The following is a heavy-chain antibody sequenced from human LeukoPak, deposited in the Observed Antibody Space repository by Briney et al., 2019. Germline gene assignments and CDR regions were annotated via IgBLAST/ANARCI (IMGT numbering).Heavy chain of an antibody. J-gene: IGHJ3*02. V-gene: IGHV4-59*01. CDR2: IYYSEST. Sequence: SETLSLTCTVSGGSISSYYWSWIRQSPRKGLEWIGYIYYSESTNYNPALKSRVTILVDTSKNQFSLKVRSVTAADTAVYYCARIMTEAFDIWGQGTMVTVSS. CDR1: GGSISSYY. CDR3: ARIMTEAFDI.